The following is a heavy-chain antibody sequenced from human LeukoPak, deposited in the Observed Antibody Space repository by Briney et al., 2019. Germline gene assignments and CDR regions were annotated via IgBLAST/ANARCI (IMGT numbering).Heavy chain of an antibody. CDR3: ARGPPVYGGSCYGY. V-gene: IGHV1-18*01. CDR2: ISAYNGNT. CDR1: GYTFTSYG. J-gene: IGHJ4*02. D-gene: IGHD2-15*01. Sequence: GASVKVSCKASGYTFTSYGISWVRQAPGQGLEWMGWISAYNGNTNYAQKHQGRVTMTTDTSTSTAYMELRSLRSDDTAVYYCARGPPVYGGSCYGYWGQGTLVTVSS.